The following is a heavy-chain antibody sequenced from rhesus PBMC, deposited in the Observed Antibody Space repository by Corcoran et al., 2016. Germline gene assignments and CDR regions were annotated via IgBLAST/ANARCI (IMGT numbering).Heavy chain of an antibody. D-gene: IGHD6-25*01. CDR2: ISGSSGNT. CDR3: ARDESLSGSSHY. Sequence: QVQLQESGPGLVKPSETLSLTCAVSGGSVSSRNWWSWIRQPPGKGLEWIGYISGSSGNTYYNPSLKSRVTISTDTSKNQFSLKLSSVTAADTAVYYCARDESLSGSSHYWGQGVLVTVSS. V-gene: IGHV4-65*01. CDR1: GGSVSSRNW. J-gene: IGHJ4*01.